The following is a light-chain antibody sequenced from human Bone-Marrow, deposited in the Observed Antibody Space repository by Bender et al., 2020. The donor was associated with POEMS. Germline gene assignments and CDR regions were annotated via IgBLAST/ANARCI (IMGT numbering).Light chain of an antibody. CDR2: INN. J-gene: IGLJ3*02. CDR3: AAWEDSLNGWV. Sequence: QSVLTQPPSASGTPGQRVTISCSGSSSNIGTNPVNWYQQLPGTAPKLLIYINNQRPSGVPDRFPGSKYGTSASLAISGLQSEDEADYYCAAWEDSLNGWVFGGGTKLTVL. V-gene: IGLV1-44*01. CDR1: SSNIGTNP.